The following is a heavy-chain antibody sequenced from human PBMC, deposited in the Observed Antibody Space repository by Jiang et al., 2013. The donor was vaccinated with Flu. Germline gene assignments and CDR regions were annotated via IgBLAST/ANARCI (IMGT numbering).Heavy chain of an antibody. D-gene: IGHD1-26*01. J-gene: IGHJ6*02. CDR3: ARVGVGATNYYYGMDV. Sequence: GAEVKKPGSSVKVSCKASGGTFSSYAISWVRQAPGQGLEWMGRIIPILGIANYAQKFQGRVTITADKSTSTAYMELSSLRSEDTAVYYCARVGVGATNYYYGMDVWGQGTTVTVSS. V-gene: IGHV1-69*04. CDR1: GGTFSSYA. CDR2: IIPILGIA.